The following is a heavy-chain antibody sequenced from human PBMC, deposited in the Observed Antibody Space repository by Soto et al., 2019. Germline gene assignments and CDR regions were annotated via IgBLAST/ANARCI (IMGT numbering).Heavy chain of an antibody. V-gene: IGHV1-3*01. Sequence: ASVKVSCKASGYTFTSYTIHWVRQAPGQRLEWMGWINAGNGNTKYSQKFQGRVTITADESTSTAYMELSSLRSEDTAVYYCARARTYYYDSSGYYSDFDYWGQGTLVTVSS. CDR1: GYTFTSYT. D-gene: IGHD3-22*01. CDR3: ARARTYYYDSSGYYSDFDY. J-gene: IGHJ4*02. CDR2: INAGNGNT.